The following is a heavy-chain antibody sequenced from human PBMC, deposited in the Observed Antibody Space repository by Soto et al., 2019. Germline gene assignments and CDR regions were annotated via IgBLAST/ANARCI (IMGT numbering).Heavy chain of an antibody. CDR3: ARDNLQGSGYHYAY. CDR2: INPNSGGT. V-gene: IGHV1-2*02. Sequence: QVQLVQSGAEVKKPGASVKVSCTASGYTFTGYYMHWVRQAPGQGLEWMGWINPNSGGTNYAPKFQGRVTMARDTSLSTAYMELSRLRSDDTSVYYCARDNLQGSGYHYAYCGQGTLVTVSS. D-gene: IGHD5-12*01. J-gene: IGHJ4*02. CDR1: GYTFTGYY.